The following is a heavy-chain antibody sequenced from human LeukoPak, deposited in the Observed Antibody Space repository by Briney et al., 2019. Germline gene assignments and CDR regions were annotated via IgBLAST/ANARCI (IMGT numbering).Heavy chain of an antibody. CDR1: GGSISSGDYY. Sequence: PSETLSLTCTVSGGSISSGDYYWSWIRQPPGKGLEWIGYTYYSGSTYYNPSLKSRVTISVDTSKNQFSLKLSSVTAADTAVYYCARGSVDTAMVTEGFDYWGQGTLITVSS. J-gene: IGHJ4*02. V-gene: IGHV4-30-4*01. CDR3: ARGSVDTAMVTEGFDY. CDR2: TYYSGST. D-gene: IGHD5-18*01.